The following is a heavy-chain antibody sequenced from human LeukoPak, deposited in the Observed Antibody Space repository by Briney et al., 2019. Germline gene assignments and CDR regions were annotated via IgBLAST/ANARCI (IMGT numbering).Heavy chain of an antibody. CDR1: GITLRNYG. Sequence: GSLRLSCAVSGITLRNYGMSWVRQVPGKGLEWVSGISGSGGNTYYADSVKGRFTISRDTSKNTLYLQMNSLRAEDTAVYYCARAWSGTQYYFDYWGQGTLVTVSS. D-gene: IGHD3-3*01. J-gene: IGHJ4*02. CDR2: ISGSGGNT. CDR3: ARAWSGTQYYFDY. V-gene: IGHV3-23*01.